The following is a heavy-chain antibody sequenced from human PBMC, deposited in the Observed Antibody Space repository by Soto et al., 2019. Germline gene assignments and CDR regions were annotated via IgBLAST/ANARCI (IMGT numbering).Heavy chain of an antibody. CDR3: AKDPGGQAVALDY. Sequence: VQLVESGGGVVQPGRSLRLSCAASGFTFSSYGMHWVRQAPGKGLEWVAVISYDGSNKYYADSVKCRFTISRANSKNTLYLKMHSLRDEDTAVYYCAKDPGGQAVALDYWGQGTLVTVSS. J-gene: IGHJ4*02. CDR2: ISYDGSNK. D-gene: IGHD6-19*01. V-gene: IGHV3-30*18. CDR1: GFTFSSYG.